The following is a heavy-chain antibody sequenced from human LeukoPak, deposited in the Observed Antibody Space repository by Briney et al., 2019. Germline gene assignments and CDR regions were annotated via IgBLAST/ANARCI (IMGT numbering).Heavy chain of an antibody. CDR2: DPEDGAT. D-gene: IGHD6-19*01. V-gene: IGHV1-24*01. CDR3: ATSPGAVAGPGNAFDI. J-gene: IGHJ3*02. Sequence: DPEDGATVYAQKLEGRVTITEETSTETGEVERSSLRSEDTAVYYCATSPGAVAGPGNAFDIWGQGTMVTVSS.